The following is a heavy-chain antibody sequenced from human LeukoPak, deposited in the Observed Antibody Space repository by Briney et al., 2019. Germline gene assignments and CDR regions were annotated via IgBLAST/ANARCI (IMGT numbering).Heavy chain of an antibody. V-gene: IGHV4-39*01. D-gene: IGHD5-12*01. Sequence: SETLSLTCTVAGGSISSSSFYWGWFRQPPGKGLEWVGSFYYGESTNYNPSLTSRVTISVDTSKNQFSLRLSSVAAADTAMYYCATHPRANSGYDLSDFWGQGTLVTVSS. CDR3: ATHPRANSGYDLSDF. CDR1: GGSISSSSFY. CDR2: FYYGEST. J-gene: IGHJ4*02.